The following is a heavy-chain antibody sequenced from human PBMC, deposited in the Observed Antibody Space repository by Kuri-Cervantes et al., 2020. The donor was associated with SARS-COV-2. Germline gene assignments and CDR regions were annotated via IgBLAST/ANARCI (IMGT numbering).Heavy chain of an antibody. CDR1: GFTFSSYS. V-gene: IGHV3-21*01. D-gene: IGHD2-15*01. J-gene: IGHJ2*01. CDR2: ISSSSSYI. CDR3: ASGQGYCSGGSCYGSYWYFDL. Sequence: GESLKISCAASGFTFSSYSMNWVRQAPGKGLEWVASISSSSSYIYYEDLVKGRFTISRDNAKNSLYMQMNSLRAEDTSVYYCASGQGYCSGGSCYGSYWYFDLWGRGTLVTVSS.